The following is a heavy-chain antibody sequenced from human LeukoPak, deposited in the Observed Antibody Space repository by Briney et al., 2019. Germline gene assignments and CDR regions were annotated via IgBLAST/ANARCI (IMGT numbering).Heavy chain of an antibody. V-gene: IGHV4-4*07. CDR2: IYTSGST. Sequence: SETLSLTCTVSGGSIRSYYWSWIRQPAGKGLEWIGRIYTSGSTNYNPSLKSRVTMSVDTSKNQFSLKLSSVTAADTAVYYCPRVVVGLVAANGYGWFDPWGQGTLVTVSS. CDR3: PRVVVGLVAANGYGWFDP. J-gene: IGHJ5*02. CDR1: GGSIRSYY. D-gene: IGHD2-15*01.